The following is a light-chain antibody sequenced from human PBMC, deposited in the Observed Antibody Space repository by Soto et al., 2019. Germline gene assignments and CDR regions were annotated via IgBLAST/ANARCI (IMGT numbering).Light chain of an antibody. CDR1: SSDVGGYDY. CDR2: DVS. CDR3: SSYAGTYIV. J-gene: IGLJ1*01. V-gene: IGLV2-8*01. Sequence: QSVLTQPPSASGSPGQSVAISCTGTSSDVGGYDYVSWYQQHPGKAPKLMIYDVSKRPSGVPDRFSGSKSVNTASLTVSGLQDEDEADYYCSSYAGTYIVFGTGTKLTVL.